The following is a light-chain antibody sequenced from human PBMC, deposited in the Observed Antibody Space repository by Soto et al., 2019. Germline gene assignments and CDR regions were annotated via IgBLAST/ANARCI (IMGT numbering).Light chain of an antibody. Sequence: EIVMMQSPDTLSVSAGERASLSCRASQSVKTKLAWYQKKPGQSPRLLIYGASIRATGIPARFSGSGSGTEFTLTISSLQSEDFAVYYCQQYSDWPPWTFGQGTKVDI. CDR3: QQYSDWPPWT. V-gene: IGKV3-15*01. CDR2: GAS. J-gene: IGKJ1*01. CDR1: QSVKTK.